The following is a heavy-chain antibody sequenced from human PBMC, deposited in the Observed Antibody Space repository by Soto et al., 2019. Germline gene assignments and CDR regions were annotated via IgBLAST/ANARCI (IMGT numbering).Heavy chain of an antibody. CDR3: ARTDTTKVPITQ. CDR1: GGSISGYF. Sequence: SETLSLTCTVSGGSISGYFWNWIRQPPGKGLEWIGYMSYTGNTNYNPSLTSRVSISADTSKNQFSLNLNSVTAADTAVYYCARTDTTKVPITQWGQGTLVTV. J-gene: IGHJ4*02. CDR2: MSYTGNT. D-gene: IGHD3-10*01. V-gene: IGHV4-59*01.